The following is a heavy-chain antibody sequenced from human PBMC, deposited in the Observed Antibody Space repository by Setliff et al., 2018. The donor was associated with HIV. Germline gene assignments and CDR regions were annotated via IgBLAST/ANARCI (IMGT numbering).Heavy chain of an antibody. D-gene: IGHD2-15*01. J-gene: IGHJ4*02. CDR3: ARATTPSSPPDV. CDR1: GGSFSNFA. Sequence: SVKVSCKASGGSFSNFAVSWVRQAPGQGLEFMGGIIPPFGTGKFAQKFQGRVTFSADEFTRIVYMELNRLRSDDTAVYYCARATTPSSPPDVWGQGTLVTVSS. CDR2: IIPPFGTG. V-gene: IGHV1-69*13.